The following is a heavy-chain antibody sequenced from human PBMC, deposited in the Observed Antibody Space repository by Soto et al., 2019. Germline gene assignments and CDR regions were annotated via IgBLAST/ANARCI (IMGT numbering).Heavy chain of an antibody. CDR1: GGSFDNYG. D-gene: IGHD1-1*01. CDR3: ARDGQGERTGMDV. Sequence: QVQLVQSVAELKKPGSSVKVSCKASGGSFDNYGTNWVRQAPGQGLEWMGRIIPVPGTAEYAERFKGRVTITADESTSASYMELRSLTSEATAVYFGARDGQGERTGMDVWSQGTTVTVSS. V-gene: IGHV1-69*11. CDR2: IIPVPGTA. J-gene: IGHJ6*01.